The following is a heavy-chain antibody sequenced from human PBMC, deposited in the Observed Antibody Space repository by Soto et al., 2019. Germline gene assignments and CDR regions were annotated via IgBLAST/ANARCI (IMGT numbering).Heavy chain of an antibody. V-gene: IGHV3-74*01. D-gene: IGHD6-13*01. CDR2: INSDGSRT. CDR3: ARVLTGSWNWFDP. J-gene: IGHJ5*02. Sequence: EVQLVESGGGLVQPGESLRLSCAASGFTFSSYWMHWVRQAPGKGLVWVSRINSDGSRTNYADSVKGRFTVSRDNAKNTQYLQMNSLIAEDTAVYYCARVLTGSWNWFDPWGQGTLVTVSS. CDR1: GFTFSSYW.